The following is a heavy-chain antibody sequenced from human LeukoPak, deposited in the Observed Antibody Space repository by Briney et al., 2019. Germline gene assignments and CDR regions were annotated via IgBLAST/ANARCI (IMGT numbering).Heavy chain of an antibody. D-gene: IGHD2-2*01. Sequence: TSQTLPLTCTVSGGSISSGDYYWSWIRQPPGKGLEWIGYIYYSGSTYYNPSLKSRVTISVDTSKNQFSLKLSSVTAADTAVYYCARVSRDGYQLPWLCDYWGQGTLVTVSS. J-gene: IGHJ4*02. CDR2: IYYSGST. CDR3: ARVSRDGYQLPWLCDY. V-gene: IGHV4-30-4*08. CDR1: GGSISSGDYY.